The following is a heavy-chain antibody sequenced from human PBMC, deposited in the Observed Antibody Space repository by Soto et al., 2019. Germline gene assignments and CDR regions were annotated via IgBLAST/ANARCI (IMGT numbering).Heavy chain of an antibody. J-gene: IGHJ6*03. CDR3: ARDSDGSGSYYNPDYYYMDV. CDR2: ISSSSSTI. D-gene: IGHD3-10*01. Sequence: GGSLRLSCAASGFTFSSYSMNWVRQAPGKGLEWVSYISSSSSTIYYADSVKGRFTISRDNAKNSLYLQMNSLRAEDTAVYYCARDSDGSGSYYNPDYYYMDVWGKGTTVTVSS. V-gene: IGHV3-48*01. CDR1: GFTFSSYS.